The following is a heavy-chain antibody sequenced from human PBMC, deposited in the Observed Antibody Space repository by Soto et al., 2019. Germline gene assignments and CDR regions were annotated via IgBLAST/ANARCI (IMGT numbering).Heavy chain of an antibody. V-gene: IGHV3-48*01. J-gene: IGHJ4*02. CDR1: GFTFSSYS. CDR2: ISSSSSTI. CDR3: ARDFEKGMTTVTAFDY. Sequence: GGSLRLSCAASGFTFSSYSMNWVRQAPGKGLEWVSYISSSSSTIYYADSVKGRFTISRDNAKNSLYLQMNSLRAEDTAVYYCARDFEKGMTTVTAFDYWGQGTLVTVSS. D-gene: IGHD4-17*01.